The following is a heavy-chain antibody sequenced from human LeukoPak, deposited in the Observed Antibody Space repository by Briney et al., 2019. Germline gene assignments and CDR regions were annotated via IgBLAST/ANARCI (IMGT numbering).Heavy chain of an antibody. Sequence: HPGGSLRLSCAASGFTFSNYAMSWVRQAPGKVLEWVSGISGTSGTINYAAPVKGRFTISRDNSKNTLYLQMNSLRVDDMAVYYCVKRLGYPRAFDYWGQGTLVTVSS. D-gene: IGHD5-18*01. J-gene: IGHJ4*02. CDR1: GFTFSNYA. V-gene: IGHV3-23*01. CDR3: VKRLGYPRAFDY. CDR2: ISGTSGTI.